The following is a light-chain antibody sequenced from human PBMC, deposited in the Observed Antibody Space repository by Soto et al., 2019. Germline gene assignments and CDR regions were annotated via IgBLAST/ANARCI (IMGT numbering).Light chain of an antibody. Sequence: QSVLTQPPSASGSPGQSVTISCTGTKSDIGVYDFVSWYQHHPGKAPRLIIYEVVQRPSGVPDRFSGSKSGNTASLTVSGLQAADEADYFCKSYAGSNTYVFGSVKKVTV. J-gene: IGLJ1*01. CDR2: EVV. CDR1: KSDIGVYDF. V-gene: IGLV2-8*01. CDR3: KSYAGSNTYV.